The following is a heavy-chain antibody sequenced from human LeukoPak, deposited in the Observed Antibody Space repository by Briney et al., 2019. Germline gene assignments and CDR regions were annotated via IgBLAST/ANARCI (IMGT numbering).Heavy chain of an antibody. CDR2: FSFDGSSE. CDR1: GFAFSTYG. CDR3: AKGSGSSGWNDLLGVVDY. D-gene: IGHD6-19*01. V-gene: IGHV3-30*18. J-gene: IGHJ4*02. Sequence: GRSLRLSSAASGFAFSTYGIHWVRQAPGKGMEGVAVFSFDGSSEYYADSVKGRFTVSRDNSKNTLYLQMNSLRDEDTAVYYCAKGSGSSGWNDLLGVVDYWGQGTLVTVSS.